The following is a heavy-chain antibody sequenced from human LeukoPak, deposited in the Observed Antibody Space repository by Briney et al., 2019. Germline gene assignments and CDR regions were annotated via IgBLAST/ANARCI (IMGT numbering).Heavy chain of an antibody. Sequence: PGGSLRLSCAASGFTVSSNYMSWVRQAPGKGLEWVSVIYSGGSTYYADSVKGRFTISRDNSKNTLYLQMNSLRAEDTAVYYCARCAMITFGGVIALYYFDYWGQGTLVTVSS. D-gene: IGHD3-16*02. CDR1: GFTVSSNY. J-gene: IGHJ4*02. V-gene: IGHV3-66*01. CDR3: ARCAMITFGGVIALYYFDY. CDR2: IYSGGST.